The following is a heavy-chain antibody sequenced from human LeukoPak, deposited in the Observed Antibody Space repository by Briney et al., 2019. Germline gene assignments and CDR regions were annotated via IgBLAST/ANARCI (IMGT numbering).Heavy chain of an antibody. CDR3: ARYRCKTTSGCEDTDAFDT. CDR1: GYTFTANY. Sequence: ASVKVSCKTSGYTFTANYMQWVRQAPGQGLEWMGWLNPNSGATKYAQKFQGRVTMTRGTSINTAYMELSRLTSDDTAVYYCARYRCKTTSGCEDTDAFDTWGQGTMVTVYS. CDR2: LNPNSGAT. V-gene: IGHV1-2*02. J-gene: IGHJ3*02. D-gene: IGHD2/OR15-2a*01.